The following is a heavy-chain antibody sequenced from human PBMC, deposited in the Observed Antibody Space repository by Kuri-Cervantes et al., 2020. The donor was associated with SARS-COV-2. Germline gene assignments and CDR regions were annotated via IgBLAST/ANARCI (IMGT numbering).Heavy chain of an antibody. J-gene: IGHJ2*01. CDR1: GGSISSSSYY. Sequence: GSLRLSCTVSGGSISSSSYYWGWIRQPPGKGLEWIGSMYYSGSTYYNPSLKSRVTISVDTPKNQFSLKLSSVTAADTAVYYCASQGKYYYDSSGYPAVYWYFDLWGRGTLVTVSS. V-gene: IGHV4-39*07. CDR3: ASQGKYYYDSSGYPAVYWYFDL. D-gene: IGHD3-22*01. CDR2: MYYSGST.